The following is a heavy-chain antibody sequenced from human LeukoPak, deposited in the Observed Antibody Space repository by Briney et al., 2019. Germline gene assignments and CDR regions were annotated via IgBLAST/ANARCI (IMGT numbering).Heavy chain of an antibody. CDR1: GFTFSNYA. V-gene: IGHV3-23*01. D-gene: IGHD3-9*01. J-gene: IGHJ4*02. Sequence: PGGSLRLSCAASGFTFSNYAVSWVRQAPGKGLEWVSAISGSGGSTYYADSVKGRFTISRDNSKNTLYLQMNSLRAEDTAVYYCAKAGALLRYFDWLSQPFDYWGQGTLVTVSS. CDR3: AKAGALLRYFDWLSQPFDY. CDR2: ISGSGGST.